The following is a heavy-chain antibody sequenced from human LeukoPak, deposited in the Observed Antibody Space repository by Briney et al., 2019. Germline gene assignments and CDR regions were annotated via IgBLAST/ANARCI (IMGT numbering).Heavy chain of an antibody. CDR1: GFTFSYYS. CDR2: ISSTSSYI. CDR3: AKVLPIYFSPSSWFDP. J-gene: IGHJ5*02. V-gene: IGHV3-21*01. D-gene: IGHD3-3*01. Sequence: GGSLRLSCAASGFTFSYYSMNWVRQAPGRGLEWVSSISSTSSYIYYADSVKGRFSISRDNAKKSLYLEMNSLGAEDTAVYYCAKVLPIYFSPSSWFDPWGQGTLVTVSS.